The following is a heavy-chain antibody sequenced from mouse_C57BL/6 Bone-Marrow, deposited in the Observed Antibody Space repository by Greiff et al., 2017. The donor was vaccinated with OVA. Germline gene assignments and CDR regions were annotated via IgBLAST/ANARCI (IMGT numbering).Heavy chain of an antibody. J-gene: IGHJ2*01. CDR2: IYPRSGNT. CDR1: GYTFTSYG. D-gene: IGHD1-1*01. CDR3: AREYYGSTDY. Sequence: VQLVESGAELARPGASVKLSCKASGYTFTSYGISWVKQRTGQGLEWIGEIYPRSGNTYYNEKFKGKATLTADKSSSTAYMELRSLTSEDSAVYFCAREYYGSTDYWGQGTTLTVSS. V-gene: IGHV1-81*01.